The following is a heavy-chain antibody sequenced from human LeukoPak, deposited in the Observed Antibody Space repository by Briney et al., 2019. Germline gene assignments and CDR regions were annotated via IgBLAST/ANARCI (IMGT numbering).Heavy chain of an antibody. Sequence: GGSLRLSCAASGFDFATYWMYWVRHVPGKGLVWVAQINSDGSSATYGDSAKGRFSISRDNAKNTPSLYMSSLRAEDTAVYYCARGTSTAPGIDYWGQGTLVAVSS. CDR1: GFDFATYW. J-gene: IGHJ4*02. CDR3: ARGTSTAPGIDY. V-gene: IGHV3-74*01. CDR2: INSDGSSA. D-gene: IGHD6-13*01.